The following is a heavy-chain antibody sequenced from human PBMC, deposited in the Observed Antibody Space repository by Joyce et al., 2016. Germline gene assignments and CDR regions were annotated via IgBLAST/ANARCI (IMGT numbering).Heavy chain of an antibody. CDR1: GFTFSNYW. CDR3: ARDRWELLRGGYYSYYGLDV. CDR2: IDQDGSK. Sequence: EVQLVESGGGLVQPGGSLRLSCAASGFTFSNYWMNWVRQAAGKGMEWVANIDQDGSKDFVDSVKGRFTISRDNAKNSLSLQMNSLRVEDTAVYYCARDRWELLRGGYYSYYGLDVWGQGTTVTV. D-gene: IGHD1-26*01. V-gene: IGHV3-7*03. J-gene: IGHJ6*02.